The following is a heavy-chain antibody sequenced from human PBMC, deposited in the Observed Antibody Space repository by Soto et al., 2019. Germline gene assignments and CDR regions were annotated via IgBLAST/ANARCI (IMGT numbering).Heavy chain of an antibody. CDR1: GLCMFSCCA. D-gene: IGHD1-26*01. CDR3: AKSRGGGSYTNWSFAV. CDR2: IHGDGDYS. V-gene: IGHV3-23*01. Sequence: AAVGLCMFSCCAMSWVRQAPGKGLEWVSTIHGDGDYSHYTDSVEGRFTISRDNSRNTLYLQMNSLRGDDTAVYYCAKSRGGGSYTNWSFAVWGRGTLVTVSS. J-gene: IGHJ2*01.